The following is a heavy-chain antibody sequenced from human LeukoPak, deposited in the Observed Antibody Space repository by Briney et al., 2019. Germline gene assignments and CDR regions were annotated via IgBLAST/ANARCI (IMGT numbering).Heavy chain of an antibody. CDR2: ISSSSSTI. CDR1: GITFSTQG. Sequence: GGSLRLSCAASGITFSTQGMHWVRQAPGKGLEWVSYISSSSSTIYYADSVKGRFTISRDNAKNSLYLQMNSLRAEDTAVYYCARAGFTFSDYFGSFFDYWGQGTLVTVSS. CDR3: ARAGFTFSDYFGSFFDY. J-gene: IGHJ4*02. D-gene: IGHD3-10*01. V-gene: IGHV3-48*01.